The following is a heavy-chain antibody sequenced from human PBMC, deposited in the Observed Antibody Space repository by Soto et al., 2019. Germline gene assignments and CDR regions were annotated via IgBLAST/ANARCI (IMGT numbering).Heavy chain of an antibody. CDR2: ISSSSSYI. J-gene: IGHJ3*02. V-gene: IGHV3-21*01. CDR1: KFTFSSYS. CDR3: AGLAVADWNAFDI. D-gene: IGHD6-19*01. Sequence: EVQLVESGGGLVKPGGSLRLSCEASKFTFSSYSMNWVRQAPGQGLEWVSSISSSSSYIYYADSVKGRFTISRDNAKNSLYLQMNSLRGEDTAVYYCAGLAVADWNAFDIWGPGKMVTVSS.